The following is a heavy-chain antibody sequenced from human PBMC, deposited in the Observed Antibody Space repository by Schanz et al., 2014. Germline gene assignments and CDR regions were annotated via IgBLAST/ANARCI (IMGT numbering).Heavy chain of an antibody. CDR2: ISVYHGHT. CDR3: VRDAGWAFGDYHGMDV. Sequence: QVQLVQSGGEVKKPGASVKVSCKASGGTFSSYTINWVRQAPGQGLEWMGWISVYHGHTNYAEKVHGRVTMTTDTSTSTAYMELRSLISDDTAVYYCVRDAGWAFGDYHGMDVWGQGTSVTVSS. V-gene: IGHV1-18*01. J-gene: IGHJ6*02. D-gene: IGHD3-10*01. CDR1: GGTFSSYT.